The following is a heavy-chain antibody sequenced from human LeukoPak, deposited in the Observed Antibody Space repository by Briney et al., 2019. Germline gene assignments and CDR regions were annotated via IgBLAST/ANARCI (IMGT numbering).Heavy chain of an antibody. CDR1: GGTFSSYA. V-gene: IGHV1-69*05. J-gene: IGHJ5*02. Sequence: AASVKVSCKASGGTFSSYAISWVRQAPGQGLEWMEGIIPIFGTANYAQKFQGRVTITTDESTSTAYMELSSLRSEDTAVYYCARRVRFLSGALGLGWFDPWGQGTLVTVSS. D-gene: IGHD3-3*01. CDR2: IIPIFGTA. CDR3: ARRVRFLSGALGLGWFDP.